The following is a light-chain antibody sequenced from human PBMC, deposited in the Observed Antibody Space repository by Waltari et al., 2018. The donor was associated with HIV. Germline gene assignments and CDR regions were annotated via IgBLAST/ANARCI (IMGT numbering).Light chain of an antibody. CDR3: AAWDDTLKVYV. CDR1: GSNIRSNY. J-gene: IGLJ1*01. Sequence: QSVLAQPPSVSGAPGQRVTISCSGSGSNIRSNYVNWYQQLPVTAPRVLIYNDDQRPSGVPARFSGSKFGTTASLAISGLQSEDEADYYCAAWDDTLKVYVFGTGTKVTVL. V-gene: IGLV1-44*01. CDR2: NDD.